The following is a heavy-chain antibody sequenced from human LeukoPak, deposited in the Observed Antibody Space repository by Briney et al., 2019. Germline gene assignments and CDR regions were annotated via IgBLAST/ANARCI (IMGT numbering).Heavy chain of an antibody. J-gene: IGHJ3*02. D-gene: IGHD2-2*01. CDR1: GYTFTGHH. CDR3: ARQYQQLGGDAFDI. V-gene: IGHV1-2*02. Sequence: ASVKVSCKASGYTFTGHHMHWVRQAPGQGLEWMGWINPNSGGTNYAQKFQGRVTMTRDTSISTAYMELSRFRSDDTAVYYCARQYQQLGGDAFDIWGQGTMVTVSS. CDR2: INPNSGGT.